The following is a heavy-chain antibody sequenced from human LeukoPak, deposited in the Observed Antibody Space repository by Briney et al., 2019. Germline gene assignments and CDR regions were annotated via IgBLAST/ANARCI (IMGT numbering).Heavy chain of an antibody. CDR3: ARVISMVRGAHNWFDP. V-gene: IGHV4-39*01. Sequence: SFSTYSMNWVRQPPGKGLEWIGSIYYSGSTYYNPSLKSRVTISVDTSKNQFSLKLSSVTAADTAVYYCARVISMVRGAHNWFDPWGQGTLVTVSS. J-gene: IGHJ5*02. CDR2: IYYSGST. CDR1: SFSTYS. D-gene: IGHD3-10*01.